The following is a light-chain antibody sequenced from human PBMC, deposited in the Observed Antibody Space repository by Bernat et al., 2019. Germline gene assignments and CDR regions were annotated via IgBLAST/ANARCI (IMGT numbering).Light chain of an antibody. CDR3: CSYAGSSTYAV. CDR2: EVS. Sequence: QSALTQPASVSGSPGQSITISCTGTSSDVGSYNLVSWYQQHPGTAPKLMIYEVSKRPSGVSNRFSGSKSGNTASLTISVLQAEDEADYYCCSYAGSSTYAVFGGGTKLTVL. CDR1: SSDVGSYNL. V-gene: IGLV2-23*02. J-gene: IGLJ2*01.